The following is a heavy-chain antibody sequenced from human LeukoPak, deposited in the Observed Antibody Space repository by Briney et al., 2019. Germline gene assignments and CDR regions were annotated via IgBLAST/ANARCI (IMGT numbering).Heavy chain of an antibody. V-gene: IGHV1-69*13. J-gene: IGHJ3*02. Sequence: GASVKVSCKASGYTFTSYGISWVRQAPGQGLEWMGGIIPIFGTANYAQKFQGRVTITADESTSTAYMELSSLRSEDTAVYYCARGFWSSRYAFDIWGQGTMVTVSS. CDR2: IIPIFGTA. CDR3: ARGFWSSRYAFDI. D-gene: IGHD3-3*01. CDR1: GYTFTSYG.